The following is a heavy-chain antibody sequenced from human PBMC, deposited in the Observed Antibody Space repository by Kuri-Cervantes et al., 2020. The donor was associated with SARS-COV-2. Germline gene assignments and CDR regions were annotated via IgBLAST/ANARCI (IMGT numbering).Heavy chain of an antibody. CDR1: RGSIDRSPYY. CDR3: ARHFGLRASVGVASFGGDFYYYNMDV. D-gene: IGHD3-16*01. Sequence: SETLSLTCTVSRGSIDRSPYYWGWIRQPPGKGLEWIGSILYSGNTHYKASLNSRVTISVDTSKNQFSLRLTSVTAADTAVYFCARHFGLRASVGVASFGGDFYYYNMDVWGQGTTVTVSS. CDR2: ILYSGNT. V-gene: IGHV4-39*01. J-gene: IGHJ6*02.